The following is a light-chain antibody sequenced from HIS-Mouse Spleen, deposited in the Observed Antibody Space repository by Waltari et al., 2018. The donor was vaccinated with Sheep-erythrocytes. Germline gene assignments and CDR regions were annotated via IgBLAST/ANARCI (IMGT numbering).Light chain of an antibody. CDR1: SSDVGGYNY. CDR2: DVS. CDR3: CSYAGSYTLV. J-gene: IGLJ2*01. V-gene: IGLV2-11*01. Sequence: QSALTQPRSVSGSPGPSVTISCTGTSSDVGGYNYVSCYQQHPGKAPTLMIYDVSKRPSGVPDRFSGSKSGNTASLTISGLQAEDEADYYCCSYAGSYTLVFGGGTKLTVL.